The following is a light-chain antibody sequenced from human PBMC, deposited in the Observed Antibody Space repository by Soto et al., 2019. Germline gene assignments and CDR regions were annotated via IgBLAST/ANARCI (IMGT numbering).Light chain of an antibody. CDR1: SSNIGGNS. V-gene: IGLV1-51*01. Sequence: QSVMTQPHSVSAAPGQKVTISRSGTSSNIGGNSVSWYQQLPGTAPKLLIYDDNKRPSGIPDRFSGSKSGTSATLGITGFQTGDEADYYCGSWDSSLSAYVFGTGTKVTVL. CDR3: GSWDSSLSAYV. CDR2: DDN. J-gene: IGLJ1*01.